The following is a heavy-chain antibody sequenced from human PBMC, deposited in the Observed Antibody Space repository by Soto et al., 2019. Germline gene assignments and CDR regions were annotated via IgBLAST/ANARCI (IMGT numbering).Heavy chain of an antibody. CDR1: GGSVSSGSYY. CDR2: IYYSGST. Sequence: QVQLQESGPGLVKPSETLSLTCTVSGGSVSSGSYYWSRIRQPPGKGLEWIGYIYYSGSTNYNPSLKSRVTISVDTSKNQFSLKLSSVTAADTAVYYCAREVVDPRLGAFDIWGQGTMVTVSS. CDR3: AREVVDPRLGAFDI. V-gene: IGHV4-61*01. D-gene: IGHD2-15*01. J-gene: IGHJ3*02.